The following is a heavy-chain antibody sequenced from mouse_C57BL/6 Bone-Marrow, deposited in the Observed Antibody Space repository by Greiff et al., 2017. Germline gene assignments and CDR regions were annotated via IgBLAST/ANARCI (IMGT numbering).Heavy chain of an antibody. V-gene: IGHV1-81*01. CDR3: ARDEGGGFVD. CDR2: IYPRSGNT. CDR1: GYTFTSYG. J-gene: IGHJ3*01. Sequence: QVQLQQSGAELARPGASVKLSCKASGYTFTSYGISWVKQRTGQGLEWIGEIYPRSGNTYYNEKFKGKATLTVDKSSSTAYMELRRLTSEDSAVYFCARDEGGGFVDWGQGTLVTVAA.